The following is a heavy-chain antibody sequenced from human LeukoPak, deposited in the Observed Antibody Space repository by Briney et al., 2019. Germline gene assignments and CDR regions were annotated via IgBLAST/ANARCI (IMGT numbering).Heavy chain of an antibody. Sequence: SETLSLTCTVSGGSLSSSSYYWGWIRQPPGKGLEWIGSIYYSGSTYYNPSLKSRVTISVDTSKNQFSLKLSSVTAADTAVYYCARQGHYYYDSSGRFDYWGQGTLVTVSS. CDR2: IYYSGST. V-gene: IGHV4-39*01. D-gene: IGHD3-22*01. J-gene: IGHJ4*02. CDR3: ARQGHYYYDSSGRFDY. CDR1: GGSLSSSSYY.